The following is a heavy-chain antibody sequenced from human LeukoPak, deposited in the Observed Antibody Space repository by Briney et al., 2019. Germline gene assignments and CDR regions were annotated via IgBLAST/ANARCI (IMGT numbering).Heavy chain of an antibody. CDR3: ARESYSGSYYRFDY. D-gene: IGHD1-26*01. Sequence: GGSLRLSCAASGFTFSSYAMHWVRQAPGKGLEWVAVISYDGSNKYYADSVKGRFTISRDNSKNTLYLQMNSLRAEDTAVYYCARESYSGSYYRFDYWGQGTLVTVSS. J-gene: IGHJ4*02. V-gene: IGHV3-30-3*01. CDR2: ISYDGSNK. CDR1: GFTFSSYA.